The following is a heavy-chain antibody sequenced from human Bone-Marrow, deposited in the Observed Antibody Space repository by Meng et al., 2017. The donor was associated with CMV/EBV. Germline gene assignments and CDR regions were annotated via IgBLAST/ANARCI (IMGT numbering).Heavy chain of an antibody. Sequence: GESLKISCVASGVTFSNHYMSWIRQAPGKGLEWISDISGTDSTIYYIDSGKGRFIISRDNAKNSLYLQRNSLRAEDTAVYYCAREVWLTRQDYGLDAWGQGTTVTVSS. V-gene: IGHV3-11*04. D-gene: IGHD5-12*01. J-gene: IGHJ6*02. CDR2: ISGTDSTI. CDR3: AREVWLTRQDYGLDA. CDR1: GVTFSNHY.